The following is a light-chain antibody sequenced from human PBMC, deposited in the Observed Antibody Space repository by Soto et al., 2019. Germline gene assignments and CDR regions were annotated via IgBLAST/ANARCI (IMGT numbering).Light chain of an antibody. CDR2: DAS. V-gene: IGKV1-5*01. CDR1: QNIDIW. CDR3: QQHKSYPVT. Sequence: DIQMTQSPSTLSASVGDRVTITFLASQNIDIWLSWYQQKPGKAPSLLIYDASNLKSGVPSRFSGSGSGTEFTLTISSLQPDDSGSYYCQQHKSYPVTFGGGTKVDI. J-gene: IGKJ4*01.